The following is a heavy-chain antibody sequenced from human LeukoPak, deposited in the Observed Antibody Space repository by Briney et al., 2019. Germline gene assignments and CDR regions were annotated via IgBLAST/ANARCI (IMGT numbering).Heavy chain of an antibody. CDR3: AARIAAAPFDY. Sequence: PSETLSLTCTVSGGSISSYYWSWIRQPPGKGLEWIGYIYYSGSTNYNPSLKSRVTISVDTSKNQFSLKLSSVIAADTAVYYCAARIAAAPFDYWGQGTLVTVSS. V-gene: IGHV4-59*01. J-gene: IGHJ4*02. CDR1: GGSISSYY. CDR2: IYYSGST. D-gene: IGHD6-13*01.